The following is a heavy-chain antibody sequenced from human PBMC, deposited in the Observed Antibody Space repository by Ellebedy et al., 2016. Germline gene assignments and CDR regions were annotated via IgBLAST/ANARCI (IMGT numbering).Heavy chain of an antibody. CDR3: ARQRYSGSLSNWFDP. V-gene: IGHV5-51*01. CDR2: IYPGDSDT. J-gene: IGHJ5*02. CDR1: GYSFTSYW. D-gene: IGHD5-12*01. Sequence: GGSLRLSCKGSGYSFTSYWIGWVRQMPGKGLEWMGIIYPGDSDTRYSPSFQGQVTISADKSISTAYLQWSSLKASDTAMYYCARQRYSGSLSNWFDPWGQGTLVTVSS.